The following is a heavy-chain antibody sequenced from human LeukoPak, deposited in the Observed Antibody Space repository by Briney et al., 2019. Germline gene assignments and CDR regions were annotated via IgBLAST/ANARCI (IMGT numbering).Heavy chain of an antibody. D-gene: IGHD3-22*01. CDR1: GDSLTGYW. Sequence: SETLSLTCSVSGDSLTGYWWTWLRQPPGKGLEYIGIIYYTGGTNYNPSLKRRVTLSADTSNNQFSLKLTSVTAADTAVYYCTRRRYYDPVGLDFWGRGALVTVSS. V-gene: IGHV4-59*12. CDR3: TRRRYYDPVGLDF. J-gene: IGHJ4*02. CDR2: IYYTGGT.